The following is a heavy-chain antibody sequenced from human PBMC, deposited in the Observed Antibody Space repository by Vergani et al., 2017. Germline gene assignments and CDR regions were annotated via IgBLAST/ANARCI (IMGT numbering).Heavy chain of an antibody. CDR2: INHSGST. V-gene: IGHV4-34*01. D-gene: IGHD3-16*01. CDR3: ARLNEIMRFDP. J-gene: IGHJ5*02. Sequence: QVQLQQWGAGLLKPSETLSLTCAVYGGSFSGYYWSWIRQPPGKGLEWIGEINHSGSTYYNPSLKSRVTISVDTSKNQFSLKLSSVTAADTAVYYCARLNEIMRFDPWGQGTLVTVSS. CDR1: GGSFSGYY.